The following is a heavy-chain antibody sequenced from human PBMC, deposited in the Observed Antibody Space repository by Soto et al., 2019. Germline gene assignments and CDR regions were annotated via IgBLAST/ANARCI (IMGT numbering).Heavy chain of an antibody. J-gene: IGHJ4*02. CDR3: ARLRDGYSYGYFDY. CDR2: IYSGGST. V-gene: IGHV3-53*01. D-gene: IGHD5-18*01. CDR1: GFTVSSNY. Sequence: GGSLRLSCAASGFTVSSNYMSWVRQAPGKGLEWVSVIYSGGSTYYADSVKGRFTISRDNSKNTLYLQMNSLRAEDTAVYYCARLRDGYSYGYFDYWGQGTLVTVSS.